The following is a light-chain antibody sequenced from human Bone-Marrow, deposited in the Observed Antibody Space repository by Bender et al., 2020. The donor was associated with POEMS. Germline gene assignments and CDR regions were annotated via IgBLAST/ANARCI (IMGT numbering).Light chain of an antibody. Sequence: SSELTQDPAVSVALGQTVKITCQGDSLRNYYPSWYRQKPGQAPLLVIYAQSNRPSGIPDRFSGSSSGNTASLTITGAQAEDEADYYCNSRDRSGDHVVFGGGTKLSVL. J-gene: IGLJ2*01. CDR1: SLRNYY. CDR3: NSRDRSGDHVV. CDR2: AQS. V-gene: IGLV3-19*01.